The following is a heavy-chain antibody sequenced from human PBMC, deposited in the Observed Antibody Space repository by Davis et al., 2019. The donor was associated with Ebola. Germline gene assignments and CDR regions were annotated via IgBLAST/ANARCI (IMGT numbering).Heavy chain of an antibody. CDR2: INSGGSI. CDR3: ASAYCSGDDCAPLTY. CDR1: GFTVSSKY. V-gene: IGHV3-66*01. Sequence: PGGSLRLSCAASGFTVSSKYITWVRQAPGKGLDWVSVINSGGSIYYGNSVKGRVTISRDDSKNTLYLQMNSLRDDDTAVYYCASAYCSGDDCAPLTYWGQGTRVTVSS. J-gene: IGHJ4*02. D-gene: IGHD2-21*01.